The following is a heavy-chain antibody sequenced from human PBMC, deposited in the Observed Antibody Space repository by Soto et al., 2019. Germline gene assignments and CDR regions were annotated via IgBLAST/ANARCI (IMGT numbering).Heavy chain of an antibody. CDR1: GYTFTNYG. CDR2: ISPYNGKT. Sequence: QAQLAQSGAEVKKPGASVNISCKASGYTFTNYGFIWVRQAPGHGLEWVGWISPYNGKTEYAQKFQGRATMTRDKPTRTANMELRSLRSDNTAVYYCARDIYGGNCCEAFDIWGQGTMVTVSS. V-gene: IGHV1-18*01. J-gene: IGHJ3*02. CDR3: ARDIYGGNCCEAFDI. D-gene: IGHD2-15*01.